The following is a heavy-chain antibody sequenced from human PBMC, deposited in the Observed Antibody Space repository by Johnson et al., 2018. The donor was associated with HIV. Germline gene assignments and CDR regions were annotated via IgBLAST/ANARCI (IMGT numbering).Heavy chain of an antibody. J-gene: IGHJ3*02. CDR2: IYSGGST. CDR3: TRRSPYDAFDI. CDR1: GFTVSSNY. Sequence: VQLVESGGGLVQPGGSLRLSCAASGFTVSSNYMSWVRQAPGKGLEWVSVIYSGGSTYYADSVKGRCTISRDNSKNTLYLQMNSLRAEDTAVYYCTRRSPYDAFDIWGQGTMVTVSS. V-gene: IGHV3-66*04.